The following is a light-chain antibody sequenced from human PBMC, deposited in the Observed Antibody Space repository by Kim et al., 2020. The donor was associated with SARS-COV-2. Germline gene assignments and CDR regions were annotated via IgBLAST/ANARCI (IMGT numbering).Light chain of an antibody. CDR3: QHLGT. Sequence: LQVTQSPSTLSASVGDRVTITCRASQSISGWLAWYQQKPGKAPKLLIYHASTLQGGVPSRFSGSGSGTEFTLTIINLQPDDFATYYCQHLGTFGLGTKVDIK. CDR2: HAS. J-gene: IGKJ1*01. CDR1: QSISGW. V-gene: IGKV1-5*01.